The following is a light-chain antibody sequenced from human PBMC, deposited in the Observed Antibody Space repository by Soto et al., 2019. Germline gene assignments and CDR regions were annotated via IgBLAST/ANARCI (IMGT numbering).Light chain of an antibody. J-gene: IGKJ5*01. Sequence: EIVMTQSPATLSVSPGERATLSCRSSQSVSSNLAWYQQKPGQAPRLLIYGASNRATGIPARFSGSGSGTEFTLTISSLQSEDFAVYYCHQLDSFPITFGQGTRLEIK. CDR1: QSVSSN. V-gene: IGKV3D-15*01. CDR2: GAS. CDR3: HQLDSFPIT.